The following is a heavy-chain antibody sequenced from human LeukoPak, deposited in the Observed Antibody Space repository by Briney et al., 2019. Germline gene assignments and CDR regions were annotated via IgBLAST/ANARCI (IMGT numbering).Heavy chain of an antibody. CDR2: INYSGST. D-gene: IGHD4-11*01. Sequence: PSETLSLTCTVSGGSISSSSYYWGWIRQPPGKGLDWIGSINYSGSTYYNPSLKSRVTISVDTSKNQISLKMNSVTAADTAVYYCVRPTMYSPRDWYFDLWGRGTLVTVSS. V-gene: IGHV4-39*07. CDR3: VRPTMYSPRDWYFDL. CDR1: GGSISSSSYY. J-gene: IGHJ2*01.